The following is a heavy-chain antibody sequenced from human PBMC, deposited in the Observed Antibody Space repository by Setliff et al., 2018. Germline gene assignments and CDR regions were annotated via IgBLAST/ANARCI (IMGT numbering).Heavy chain of an antibody. J-gene: IGHJ6*03. CDR3: VREGVDRRSSTDYRYYMDV. D-gene: IGHD5-12*01. CDR1: GGTFKNYG. V-gene: IGHV1-69*05. CDR2: IIPIFGTT. Sequence: GASVKVSCKASGGTFKNYGISWVRQAPGQGLEWMGGIIPIFGTTNYAQKFQGRTTIITDESTGTAYMELSSLGSDDTAVYYCVREGVDRRSSTDYRYYMDVWGEGTTVTVS.